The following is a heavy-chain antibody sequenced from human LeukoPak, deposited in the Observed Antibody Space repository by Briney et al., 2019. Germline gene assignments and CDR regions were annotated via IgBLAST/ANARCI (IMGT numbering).Heavy chain of an antibody. Sequence: SETLSLTCTVSGGSISRYYWSWLRQPPGKGLGWIGYIYYSGSTNYNPSLKSRVTISVDTSKNQFSLKLSSVTAADTAVYYCASYDYTSAYYFDYWGQGTLGTVS. V-gene: IGHV4-59*01. D-gene: IGHD4-11*01. CDR3: ASYDYTSAYYFDY. CDR2: IYYSGST. CDR1: GGSISRYY. J-gene: IGHJ4*02.